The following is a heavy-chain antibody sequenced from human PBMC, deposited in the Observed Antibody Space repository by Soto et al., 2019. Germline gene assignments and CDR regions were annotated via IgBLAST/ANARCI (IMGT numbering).Heavy chain of an antibody. CDR1: GYTFTGYY. Sequence: ASVKVSCKASGYTFTGYYMHWVRQAPGQGLEWMGWINPNSGGTNYAQKFQGRVTMTRDTSISKAYMELSRLRSDDTAVYYCARSVTGSGSYHYWGKGTLDTVS. J-gene: IGHJ4*02. CDR3: ARSVTGSGSYHY. V-gene: IGHV1-2*02. D-gene: IGHD1-26*01. CDR2: INPNSGGT.